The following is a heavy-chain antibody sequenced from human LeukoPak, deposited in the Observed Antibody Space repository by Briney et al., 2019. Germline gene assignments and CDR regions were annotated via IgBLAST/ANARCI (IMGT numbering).Heavy chain of an antibody. J-gene: IGHJ5*02. D-gene: IGHD3-10*01. CDR3: ARDNSVGDIAWWFDP. Sequence: ASVKVSCKASGYTFTSYGINWMRQAPGQGLEWMGWISSYNGNTNYAQKLQGRVTMTTDTSTSTAYMELRSLRSDDTAVYYCARDNSVGDIAWWFDPWGQGTLVTVSS. CDR2: ISSYNGNT. CDR1: GYTFTSYG. V-gene: IGHV1-18*01.